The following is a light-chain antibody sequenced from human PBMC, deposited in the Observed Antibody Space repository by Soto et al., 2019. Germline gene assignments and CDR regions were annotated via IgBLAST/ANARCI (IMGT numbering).Light chain of an antibody. CDR2: EVS. CDR3: SSYISSSTHLV. V-gene: IGLV2-14*01. J-gene: IGLJ2*01. CDR1: SSDVGGYNY. Sequence: QSALTQPASVSGSPGQSITTSCTGTSSDVGGYNYVSWYQQHPGKAPKLMIYEVSNRPSGVSNRFSGSKSGNTASLTISGLQAEDEADYYCSSYISSSTHLVFGGGTKLTVL.